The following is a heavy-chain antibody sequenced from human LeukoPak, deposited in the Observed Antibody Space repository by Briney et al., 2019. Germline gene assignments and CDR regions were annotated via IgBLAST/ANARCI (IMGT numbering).Heavy chain of an antibody. CDR1: GGSLSSYY. J-gene: IGHJ5*02. D-gene: IGHD6-13*01. V-gene: IGHV4-59*01. CDR2: IYYSGST. CDR3: ARDLGSSWSSNWFDP. Sequence: PSETLSLTCTVSGGSLSSYYWSWIRQPPGKGLEWIGYIYYSGSTNYNPSLKSRVTISVDTSKNQFSLKLSSVTAADTAVYYCARDLGSSWSSNWFDPWGQGTLVTVSS.